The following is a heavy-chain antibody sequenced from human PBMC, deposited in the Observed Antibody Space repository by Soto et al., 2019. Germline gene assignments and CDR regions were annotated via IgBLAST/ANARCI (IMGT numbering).Heavy chain of an antibody. J-gene: IGHJ5*02. V-gene: IGHV1-24*01. CDR2: FDPEDGET. Sequence: ASVKVSCKVSGYTLTELSMHWVRQAPGKGLEWMGGFDPEDGETIYAQKFQGRVTMTEDTSTDTAYMELSSLRSEDTAVYYCATSGSGWYGGGTWFDPWGQGTLLTVSS. CDR1: GYTLTELS. D-gene: IGHD6-19*01. CDR3: ATSGSGWYGGGTWFDP.